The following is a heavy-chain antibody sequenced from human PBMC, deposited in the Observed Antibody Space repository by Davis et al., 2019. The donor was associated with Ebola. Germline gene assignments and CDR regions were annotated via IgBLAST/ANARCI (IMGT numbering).Heavy chain of an antibody. D-gene: IGHD1-14*01. CDR1: GGSISSGGYY. CDR2: INHSGST. J-gene: IGHJ6*02. Sequence: MPGGSLRLSCTVSGGSISSGGYYWSWIRQHPGKGLEWIGEINHSGSTNYNPSLKSRVTISVDTSKNQFSLKLSSVTAADTAVYYCASNGNRYYYYYGMDVWGQGTTVTVSS. V-gene: IGHV4-39*07. CDR3: ASNGNRYYYYYGMDV.